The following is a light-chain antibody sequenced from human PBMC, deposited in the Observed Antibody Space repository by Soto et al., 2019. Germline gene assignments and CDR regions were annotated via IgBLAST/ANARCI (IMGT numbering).Light chain of an antibody. J-gene: IGKJ2*01. CDR2: GAS. CDR3: QQFGTSPLYT. V-gene: IGKV3-20*01. Sequence: EVVLTQSPGTLSLSPGERATLSCRASQSVSSSYLAWYQQKPGQAPRLLIYGASSRATGIPDRFSGSGSGTDFTLNISRLEPEDFAVYYCQQFGTSPLYTFGLGTKLEIK. CDR1: QSVSSSY.